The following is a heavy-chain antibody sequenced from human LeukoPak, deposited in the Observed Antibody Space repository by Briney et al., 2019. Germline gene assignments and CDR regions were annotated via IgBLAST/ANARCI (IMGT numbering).Heavy chain of an antibody. Sequence: VGSLRLSCAASGFSFTGSAIHWVRQASGKGLEWVGHIRRKGNDYATAYTASVKGRFTISRDDSKNTAFLQMDSLKTEDTAVYFCARLGGSPPYFDYWGQGPLVTVSS. J-gene: IGHJ4*02. D-gene: IGHD3-16*01. CDR3: ARLGGSPPYFDY. V-gene: IGHV3-73*01. CDR2: IRRKGNDYAT. CDR1: GFSFTGSA.